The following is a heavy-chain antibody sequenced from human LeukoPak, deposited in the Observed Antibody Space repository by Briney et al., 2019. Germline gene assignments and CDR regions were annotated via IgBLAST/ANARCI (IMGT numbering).Heavy chain of an antibody. D-gene: IGHD6-19*01. CDR2: ISGSGGST. CDR3: AKALVAVGWYFDY. V-gene: IGHV3-23*01. J-gene: IGHJ4*02. CDR1: GFTFSSYG. Sequence: GTLILSCAASGFTFSSYGMSWVRQAPGKGLEWVSGISGSGGSTYYADSVKGRFTISRDNSKNTLYLQMNSPRAEDTAVYYCAKALVAVGWYFDYWGQGTLVTVSS.